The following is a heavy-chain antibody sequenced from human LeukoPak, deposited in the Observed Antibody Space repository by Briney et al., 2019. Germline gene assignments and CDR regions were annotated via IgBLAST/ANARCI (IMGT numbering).Heavy chain of an antibody. D-gene: IGHD6-13*01. CDR1: GGSFSDFY. CDR2: INHSGSS. CDR3: ARVPRTGYSSSWHRGWFDP. J-gene: IGHJ5*02. Sequence: PSETLSLTCAVYGGSFSDFYWSWIRQPPGKGLEWIGEINHSGSSNYDPSLKSRVTISVDTSKNQFSLKLSSVTAADTAVYYCARVPRTGYSSSWHRGWFDPWGQGTLVTVSS. V-gene: IGHV4-34*01.